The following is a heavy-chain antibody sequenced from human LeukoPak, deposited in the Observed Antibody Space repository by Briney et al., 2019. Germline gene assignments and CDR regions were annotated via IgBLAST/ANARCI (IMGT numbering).Heavy chain of an antibody. D-gene: IGHD3-10*01. V-gene: IGHV4-39*01. Sequence: NSSETLSLTCTVSGGSISSSSYYWGWIRQPPGKGLEWIGSIYYSGSTYYNPSLKSRVTISVDTSKNQFSLKLSSVTAADTAVYYCARSITMVRGVINGMDVWGQGTTVTVSS. J-gene: IGHJ6*02. CDR2: IYYSGST. CDR3: ARSITMVRGVINGMDV. CDR1: GGSISSSSYY.